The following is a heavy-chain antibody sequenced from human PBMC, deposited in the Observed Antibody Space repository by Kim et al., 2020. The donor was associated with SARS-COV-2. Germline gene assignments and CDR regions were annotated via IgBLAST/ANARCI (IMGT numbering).Heavy chain of an antibody. V-gene: IGHV3-48*02. CDR3: AREAAWERDGLRPEI. CDR2: ISSSSSTK. CDR1: GVTFSSYS. J-gene: IGHJ3*02. D-gene: IGHD1-1*01. Sequence: GGSLRLSCAASGVTFSSYSMNWVRQVPGKGLEWVSYISSSSSTKYYVDSVKGRFTISRYNGKNSLYLQMNSLRDEDTAVYYCAREAAWERDGLRPEIWG.